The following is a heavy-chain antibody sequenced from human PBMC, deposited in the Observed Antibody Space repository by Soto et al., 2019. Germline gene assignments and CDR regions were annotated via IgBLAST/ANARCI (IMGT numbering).Heavy chain of an antibody. D-gene: IGHD2-21*01. V-gene: IGHV4-59*08. CDR2: IYYSGST. CDR3: ARHDPYCGGDCYLFDY. CDR1: GGSISSYY. J-gene: IGHJ4*02. Sequence: QVQLQESGPGLVKPSETLSLTCTVSGGSISSYYWSWIRQPPGKGLEWIGYIYYSGSTNYNPSLKSRVTISVDTSKNQFSLKLSSVTAADTAVYYCARHDPYCGGDCYLFDYWGQGTLVTVSS.